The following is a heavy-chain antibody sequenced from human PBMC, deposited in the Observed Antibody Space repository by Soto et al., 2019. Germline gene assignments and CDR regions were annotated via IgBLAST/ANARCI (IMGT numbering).Heavy chain of an antibody. J-gene: IGHJ4*02. Sequence: SVKVSCKASGGTFSSYAISWVRQAPGQGLEWMGGIIPIFGTANYAQKFQGRVTITADESTSTAYMELSSLRSEDTAVYYCASSYYDSSGRFDYWGQGTLVTVSS. CDR2: IIPIFGTA. CDR1: GGTFSSYA. D-gene: IGHD3-22*01. CDR3: ASSYYDSSGRFDY. V-gene: IGHV1-69*13.